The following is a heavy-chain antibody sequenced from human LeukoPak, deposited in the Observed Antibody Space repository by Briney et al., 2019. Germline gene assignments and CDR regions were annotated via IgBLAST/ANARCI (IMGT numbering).Heavy chain of an antibody. Sequence: PGESLRLSCAASGFTFSSYCMHWVRQAPGKGLEWVAVISYDGSNKYYADSVKGRFTISRDNSKNTLYLQMNSLRAEDTAVYYCAKDATRAVAEYFDYWGQGTLVTVSS. CDR1: GFTFSSYC. D-gene: IGHD6-19*01. J-gene: IGHJ4*02. CDR3: AKDATRAVAEYFDY. CDR2: ISYDGSNK. V-gene: IGHV3-30*18.